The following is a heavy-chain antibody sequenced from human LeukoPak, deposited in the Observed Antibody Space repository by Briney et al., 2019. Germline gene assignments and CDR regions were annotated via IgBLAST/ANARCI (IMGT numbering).Heavy chain of an antibody. CDR1: GGTFSSYA. J-gene: IGHJ4*02. CDR2: IIPIFGTA. D-gene: IGHD4-23*01. V-gene: IGHV1-69*05. Sequence: ASVKVSCKASGGTFSSYAISWVRQAPGQGLEWMGRIIPIFGTADYAQKFQGRVTITTDESTSTAYMELSSLRSEDTAVYYCARDPPHYGGNSDYWGQGTLVTVSS. CDR3: ARDPPHYGGNSDY.